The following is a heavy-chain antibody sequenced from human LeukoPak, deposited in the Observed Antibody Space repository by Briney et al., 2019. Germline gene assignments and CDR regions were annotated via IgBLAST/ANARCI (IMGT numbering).Heavy chain of an antibody. CDR2: IYYSGST. CDR3: ARGSRTLLRFLEWSALFDP. CDR1: GGSISSYY. Sequence: SETLSLTCTVSGGSISSYYWSWIRQPPGKGLEWIGYIYYSGSTNYKPPLKSRVTISVDTSKNQFSLKLSSVTAADTAVYYCARGSRTLLRFLEWSALFDPWGQGTLVTVSS. V-gene: IGHV4-59*01. D-gene: IGHD3-3*01. J-gene: IGHJ5*02.